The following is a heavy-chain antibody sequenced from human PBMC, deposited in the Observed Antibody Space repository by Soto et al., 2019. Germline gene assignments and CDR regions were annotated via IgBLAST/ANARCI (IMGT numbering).Heavy chain of an antibody. V-gene: IGHV3-74*01. Sequence: GGSLRLSCAAAGVTFRSYWMQWVRQAPGKGLVWVSWINSDGSSTSYADSVKGRFTISRDNAKNTLYLQMNSLRAEDTAVYYCASGGSSLNFDSWGQGTLVTVSS. CDR1: GVTFRSYW. D-gene: IGHD6-6*01. CDR3: ASGGSSLNFDS. J-gene: IGHJ4*02. CDR2: INSDGSST.